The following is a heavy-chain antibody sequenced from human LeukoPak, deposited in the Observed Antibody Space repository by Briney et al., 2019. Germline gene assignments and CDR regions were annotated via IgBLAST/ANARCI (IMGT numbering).Heavy chain of an antibody. J-gene: IGHJ1*01. V-gene: IGHV3-15*01. Sequence: PGGSLRLSCAASGFTFSNAWMSWVRQAPGKGLEWVGRIIRKTDGGTTDYAAPVKGRFSISRDDSKNTLYLQMNSLKTEDTAVYYCTTDPYPLRYFDWHQYFQHWGQGTLVTVSS. CDR3: TTDPYPLRYFDWHQYFQH. CDR1: GFTFSNAW. CDR2: IIRKTDGGTT. D-gene: IGHD3-9*01.